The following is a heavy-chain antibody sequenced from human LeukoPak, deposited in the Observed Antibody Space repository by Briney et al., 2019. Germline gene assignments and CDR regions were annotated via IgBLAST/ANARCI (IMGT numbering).Heavy chain of an antibody. D-gene: IGHD3-22*01. Sequence: ASVKVSCKASGYTFTGYYMHWVRQAPGQGLEWMGWINPNSGGTNYAQKFQGRVTMTRDTSISTAYMELSSLRSEDTAVYYCARGFPPRRYYDSSGYYSYYFDYWGQGTLVTVSS. CDR2: INPNSGGT. V-gene: IGHV1-2*02. J-gene: IGHJ4*02. CDR1: GYTFTGYY. CDR3: ARGFPPRRYYDSSGYYSYYFDY.